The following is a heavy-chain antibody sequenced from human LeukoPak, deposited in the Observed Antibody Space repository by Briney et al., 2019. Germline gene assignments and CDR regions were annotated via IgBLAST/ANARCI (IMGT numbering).Heavy chain of an antibody. CDR1: GGSVSSGSYY. CDR2: IYYSGST. Sequence: SETLSLTCTVSGGSVSSGSYYWSWIRQPPGKGLEWIGYIYYSGSTYYNPSLKSRVTISVDTSKNQFSLKLSSVTAADTAVYYCARDGGLGYCSGGSCYEGDYFDYWGQGTLVTVSS. CDR3: ARDGGLGYCSGGSCYEGDYFDY. V-gene: IGHV4-30-4*08. J-gene: IGHJ4*02. D-gene: IGHD2-15*01.